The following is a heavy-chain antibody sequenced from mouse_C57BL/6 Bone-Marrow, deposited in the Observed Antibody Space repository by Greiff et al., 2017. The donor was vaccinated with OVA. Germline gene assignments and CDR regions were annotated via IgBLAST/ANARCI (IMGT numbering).Heavy chain of an antibody. CDR3: AREAVTGFAY. Sequence: EVMLVESGGDLVKPGGSLKLSCAASGFTFSSYGMSWVRQTPDKRLEWVATISSGGSYTYYPDSVKGRFTISRDNAKNTLYLQMSSLKSEDTAMYYCAREAVTGFAYWGQGTLVTVSA. J-gene: IGHJ3*01. V-gene: IGHV5-6*01. D-gene: IGHD2-5*01. CDR2: ISSGGSYT. CDR1: GFTFSSYG.